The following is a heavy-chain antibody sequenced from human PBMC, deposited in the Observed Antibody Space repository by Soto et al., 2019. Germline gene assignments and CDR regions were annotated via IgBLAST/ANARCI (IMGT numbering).Heavy chain of an antibody. CDR1: GLTISNAW. V-gene: IGHV3-15*07. J-gene: IGHJ6*02. Sequence: EVQLVESGGGFIYPGGSLRLSCAASGLTISNAWMNWVRQAPGKGLEWVGRIKTNTEGGTTHYAAAVKGRFTVSRDDSKNTLYLQMNSPKTEDTAVYYCTTGSVEGVWGQGTTVTVSS. D-gene: IGHD2-15*01. CDR3: TTGSVEGV. CDR2: IKTNTEGGTT.